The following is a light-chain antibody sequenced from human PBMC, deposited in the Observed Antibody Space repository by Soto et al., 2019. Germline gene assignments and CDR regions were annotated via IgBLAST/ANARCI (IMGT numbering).Light chain of an antibody. CDR2: DGS. CDR3: QQYETYPWT. Sequence: DIQMTQSPSALSASVGDRVIITCRASQNIKKWLAWYWQKPGKAPKLLIYDGSTLQSGVPSRFSGSGSGTEFTLTISSLQPDDFATYFCQQYETYPWTFGQGTKMEI. V-gene: IGKV1-5*01. CDR1: QNIKKW. J-gene: IGKJ1*01.